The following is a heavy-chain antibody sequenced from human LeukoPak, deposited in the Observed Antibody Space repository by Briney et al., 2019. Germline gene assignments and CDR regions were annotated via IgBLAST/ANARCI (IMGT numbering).Heavy chain of an antibody. J-gene: IGHJ6*02. CDR1: GFSLNSYS. V-gene: IGHV3-21*04. Sequence: GESLRLSCAAPGFSLNSYSMNWVRQAPGKGREWVSYISSRSVYVFYAESVKGRFTISRDDSKSSLYLQLNSLRAEDTAVYYCARDTWIQLWPAPYGMDVWGQGTTVTVSS. CDR3: ARDTWIQLWPAPYGMDV. D-gene: IGHD5-18*01. CDR2: ISSRSVYV.